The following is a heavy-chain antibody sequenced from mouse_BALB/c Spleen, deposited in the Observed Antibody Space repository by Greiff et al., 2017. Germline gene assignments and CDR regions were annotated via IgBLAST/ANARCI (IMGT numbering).Heavy chain of an antibody. CDR3: ARDDDYAMDY. CDR2: ISSGGSYT. J-gene: IGHJ4*01. Sequence: DVKLVESGGGLVKPGGSLKLSCAASGFTFSSYAMSWVRQSPEKRLEWVAEISSGGSYTYYPDTVTGRFTISRDNAKNTLYLEMSSLRSEDTAMYYCARDDDYAMDYWGQGTSVTVSS. CDR1: GFTFSSYA. V-gene: IGHV5-9-4*01.